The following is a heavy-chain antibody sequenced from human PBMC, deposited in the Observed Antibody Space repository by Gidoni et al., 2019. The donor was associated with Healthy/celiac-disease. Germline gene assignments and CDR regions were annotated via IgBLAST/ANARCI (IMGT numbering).Heavy chain of an antibody. CDR3: ARDVAAPAGYYFDY. V-gene: IGHV3-30*04. CDR2: ISYDGSNK. D-gene: IGHD6-6*01. J-gene: IGHJ4*02. Sequence: QVQLVESGGGVVQPGRSLILSCAASGFSFSSYAMHWVRQAPGQGLVWVAVISYDGSNKYYADAVKGRFTISRDNSKNTLYLQMNSLRAEDTAVYYCARDVAAPAGYYFDYWGQGTLVTVSS. CDR1: GFSFSSYA.